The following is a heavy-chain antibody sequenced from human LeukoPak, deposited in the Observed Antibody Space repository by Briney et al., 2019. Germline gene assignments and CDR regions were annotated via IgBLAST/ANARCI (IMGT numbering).Heavy chain of an antibody. D-gene: IGHD3-3*01. CDR2: IKQDGGEK. J-gene: IGHJ6*03. CDR1: GFTFSRYW. Sequence: GGSLRLSCRASGFTFSRYWMRWVRQAPGKGLEWVANIKQDGGEKYQVDSVKGRFTISRDNAQKSLLLQMNSLRAEDTAVYYCARAHTLKLRFLEWSYMDVWGKGTTVTVSS. V-gene: IGHV3-7*01. CDR3: ARAHTLKLRFLEWSYMDV.